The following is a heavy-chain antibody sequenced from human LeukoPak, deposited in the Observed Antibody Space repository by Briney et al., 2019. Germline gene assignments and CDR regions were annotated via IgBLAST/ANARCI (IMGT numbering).Heavy chain of an antibody. CDR3: ARDASSELGAFDI. CDR2: IYYSGST. V-gene: IGHV4-30-4*08. Sequence: SETLFLTCTVSGGSISSGDYYWSWIRQPPGKGLEWIGYIYYSGSTYYNPSLKSRVTISVDTSKNQFSLKLSSVTAADTAVYYCARDASSELGAFDIWGQGTMVTVSS. J-gene: IGHJ3*02. CDR1: GGSISSGDYY. D-gene: IGHD3-16*01.